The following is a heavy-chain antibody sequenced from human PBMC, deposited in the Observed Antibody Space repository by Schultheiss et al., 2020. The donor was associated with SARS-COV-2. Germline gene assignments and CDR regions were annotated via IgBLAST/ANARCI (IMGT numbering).Heavy chain of an antibody. CDR2: INHSGST. CDR3: ARGKKGYYMPFDY. Sequence: SETLSLTCTVSGGSVSSGSYYWSWIRQPPGKGLEWIGEINHSGSTNYNPSLKSRVTISVDTSKNQFSLKLSSVTAADTAVYYCARGKKGYYMPFDYWGQGTLVTVSS. J-gene: IGHJ4*02. CDR1: GGSVSSGSYY. V-gene: IGHV4-61*01. D-gene: IGHD3-3*01.